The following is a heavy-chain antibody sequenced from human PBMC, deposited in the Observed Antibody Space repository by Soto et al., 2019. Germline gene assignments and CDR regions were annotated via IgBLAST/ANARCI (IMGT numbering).Heavy chain of an antibody. J-gene: IGHJ6*02. CDR2: IDWDDDK. D-gene: IGHD6-19*01. CDR1: GFSLSTSGMC. Sequence: SGPTLVNPTQTLTLTCTFSGFSLSTSGMCVSWIRQPPGKALEWLALIDWDDDKYYSTSLKTRLTISKDTSKNQVVLTMTNMDPVDTATYYCARTRGIAVAGTWGRNYYYYGMDVWGQGTTVTVSS. CDR3: ARTRGIAVAGTWGRNYYYYGMDV. V-gene: IGHV2-70*01.